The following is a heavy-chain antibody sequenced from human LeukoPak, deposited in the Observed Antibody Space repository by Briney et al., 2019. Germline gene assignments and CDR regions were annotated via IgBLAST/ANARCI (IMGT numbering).Heavy chain of an antibody. J-gene: IGHJ6*02. Sequence: SETLSLTCAVYGGPFSGYYWSWIRQPPGKGLEWSGEINHSGSTNYNPSLKSRVTISVGTSKNQFSLKLSSVTAADTAVYCCARGPAHYDFWSGYPRALYYYYGMDVWGQGTTVTVSS. CDR3: ARGPAHYDFWSGYPRALYYYYGMDV. CDR1: GGPFSGYY. CDR2: INHSGST. V-gene: IGHV4-34*01. D-gene: IGHD3-3*01.